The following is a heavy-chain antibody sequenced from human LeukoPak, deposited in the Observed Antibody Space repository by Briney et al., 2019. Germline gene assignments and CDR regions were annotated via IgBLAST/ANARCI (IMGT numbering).Heavy chain of an antibody. J-gene: IGHJ5*02. CDR3: ARRGAILEYCSSTSCYSFDP. D-gene: IGHD2-2*01. CDR1: GGSFSGYY. Sequence: SETLSLTCAVYGGSFSGYYWSWIRQPPGKGLEWIGEINHSGSTNYNPSLKSRVTISVDTSKNQFSLKLSSVTAADTAVYYCARRGAILEYCSSTSCYSFDPWGQGTLVTVSS. V-gene: IGHV4-34*01. CDR2: INHSGST.